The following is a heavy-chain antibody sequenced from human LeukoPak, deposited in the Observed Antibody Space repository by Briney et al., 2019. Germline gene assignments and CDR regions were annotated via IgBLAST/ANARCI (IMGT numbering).Heavy chain of an antibody. CDR1: GFPFNAYN. CDR3: AKDGRRYRFDY. J-gene: IGHJ4*02. D-gene: IGHD3-16*02. Sequence: GGSLRLSCVAPGFPFNAYNIHWIRQAPGRGLEWVSFIRNDETEIHYADFAKGRFTISRDKSKNSVYLQMNSLRPDDTALYYCAKDGRRYRFDYWGQGTMVTVSS. V-gene: IGHV3-30*02. CDR2: IRNDETEI.